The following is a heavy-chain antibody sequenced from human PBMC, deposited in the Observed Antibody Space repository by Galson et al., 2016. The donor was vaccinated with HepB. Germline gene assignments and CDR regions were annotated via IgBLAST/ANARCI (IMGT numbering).Heavy chain of an antibody. CDR1: GFTVSSNY. J-gene: IGHJ4*02. CDR2: LYSGGTT. D-gene: IGHD3-16*01. Sequence: SLRLSCAVSGFTVSSNYMNWVRQAPGQGLEWVSVLYSGGTTYYADSVKGRFTISRDNSKNTLYLQMNSLRIEDTAVYYCAREGLGGLWSHYFDYWGQGTLVTVSS. V-gene: IGHV3-53*01. CDR3: AREGLGGLWSHYFDY.